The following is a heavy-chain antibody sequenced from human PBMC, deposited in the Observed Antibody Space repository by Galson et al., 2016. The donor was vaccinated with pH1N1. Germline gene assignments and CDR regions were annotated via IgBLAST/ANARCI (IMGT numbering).Heavy chain of an antibody. Sequence: QSGAEVKKPGESLKISCKGSGYSFSNSWIVWVRQMPGKGLEWMGIIYLGDSDTTNSPSFQGQVTISADKSISTAYLQWSSLKASDTAICYCATPRGSSSLAFDYWGQGTLVTVSS. CDR2: IYLGDSDT. V-gene: IGHV5-51*01. D-gene: IGHD1-26*01. CDR3: ATPRGSSSLAFDY. CDR1: GYSFSNSW. J-gene: IGHJ4*02.